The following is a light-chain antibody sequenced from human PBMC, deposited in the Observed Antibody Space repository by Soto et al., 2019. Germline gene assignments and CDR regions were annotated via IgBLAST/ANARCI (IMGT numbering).Light chain of an antibody. CDR2: AAS. J-gene: IGKJ4*01. Sequence: AIRMTQSPSSLSASTGDRVTITCRASQGISSYLAWYQQKPGKAPKLLIYAASTLQSGVPSRFSGSGSGTDFTLTISCLQSEDFATYYCQQYYSYSLTVGGGTKVDIK. V-gene: IGKV1-8*01. CDR1: QGISSY. CDR3: QQYYSYSLT.